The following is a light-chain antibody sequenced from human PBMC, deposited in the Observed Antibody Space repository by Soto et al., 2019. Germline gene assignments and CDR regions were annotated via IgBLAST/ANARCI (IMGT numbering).Light chain of an antibody. CDR2: DAS. Sequence: EIVLTQSPGTLSLSPGERASLSCRSSQSVSSSYLAWYQQKPGQAPRLLIYDASSRATVIPDRFSVSASGTDFTLTISRLEPEDFAVYYCQQYGSSPTLGQGTKVEIK. CDR3: QQYGSSPT. V-gene: IGKV3-20*01. CDR1: QSVSSSY. J-gene: IGKJ1*01.